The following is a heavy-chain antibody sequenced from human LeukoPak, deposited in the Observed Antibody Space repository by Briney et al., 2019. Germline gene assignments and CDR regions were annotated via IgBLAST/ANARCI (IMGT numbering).Heavy chain of an antibody. CDR2: IYSGGST. CDR1: GFTVSSNY. J-gene: IGHJ4*02. D-gene: IGHD5-18*01. CDR3: ARAAHVDTAMVD. Sequence: GGSLRLSCAASGFTVSSNYISWVRQAPGKGLEWVSVIYSGGSTYYADSVKGRFTISRDNSKNTLYLQMNSLRAEDTAVYYCARAAHVDTAMVDWGQGTLVTVSS. V-gene: IGHV3-66*01.